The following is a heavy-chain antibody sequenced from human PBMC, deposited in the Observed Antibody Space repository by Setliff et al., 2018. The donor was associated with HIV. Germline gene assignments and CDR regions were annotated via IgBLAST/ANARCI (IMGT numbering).Heavy chain of an antibody. CDR1: GFTFNNAW. V-gene: IGHV3-15*01. D-gene: IGHD2-21*01. Sequence: GGSLRLSCVASGFTFNNAWMNWVRQAPGKGLEWLGRIKKSSDGGKTDDASPVKGRFTISRDDSKNTLYLQMNSLKTEDTGVYFCATDNGPSYSMDIWGQGTTVTVAS. CDR3: ATDNGPSYSMDI. J-gene: IGHJ6*02. CDR2: IKKSSDGGKT.